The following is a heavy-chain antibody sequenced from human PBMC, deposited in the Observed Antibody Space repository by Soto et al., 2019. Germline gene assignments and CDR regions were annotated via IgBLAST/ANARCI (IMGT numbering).Heavy chain of an antibody. Sequence: QVQLQESGPGLVKPSQPLSLTCTVSGGSISSGSFYCTWIRQHPGKGLEFIGYIYYSGDTYYNPSLRSRVIISLDTSKNQFSLRLNSVTAADTAVYYCAREWSGGRRDGNPDKYYGMDVWGQGTKVTVSS. D-gene: IGHD2-15*01. CDR1: GGSISSGSFY. V-gene: IGHV4-31*03. CDR3: AREWSGGRRDGNPDKYYGMDV. CDR2: IYYSGDT. J-gene: IGHJ6*02.